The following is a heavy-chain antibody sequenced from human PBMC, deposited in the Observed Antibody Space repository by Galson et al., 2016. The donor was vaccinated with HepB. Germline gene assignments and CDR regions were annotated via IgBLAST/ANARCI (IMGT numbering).Heavy chain of an antibody. V-gene: IGHV5-10-1*01. J-gene: IGHJ4*02. CDR1: GYSFSNYR. CDR3: TRDEDF. CDR2: IDPSDSFT. Sequence: QSGAEVKKPGESLTISCKASGYSFSNYRISWVRQMPGKGLEWMGRIDPSDSFTIFSPSFQGHVTISADESITTAYLQWSSLEASDTAMYYCTRDEDFWGQGTLVTVPS.